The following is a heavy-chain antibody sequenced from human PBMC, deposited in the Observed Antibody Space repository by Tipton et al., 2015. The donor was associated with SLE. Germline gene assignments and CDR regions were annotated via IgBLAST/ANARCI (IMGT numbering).Heavy chain of an antibody. CDR1: GGSLSGYY. Sequence: TLSLTCAVYGGSLSGYYWSWIRQPPGKGLEWIGEINHSGSTNYNPSLKSRVAISLDMSKNQFSLRLNSVTTADTAIYFCARETPNMVSTTDAFEIWGQGTTVIVSS. V-gene: IGHV4-34*01. D-gene: IGHD5/OR15-5a*01. CDR3: ARETPNMVSTTDAFEI. J-gene: IGHJ3*02. CDR2: INHSGST.